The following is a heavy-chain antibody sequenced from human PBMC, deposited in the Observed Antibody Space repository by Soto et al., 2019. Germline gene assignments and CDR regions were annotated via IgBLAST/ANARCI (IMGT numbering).Heavy chain of an antibody. CDR2: MNPNSGNT. V-gene: IGHV1-8*01. D-gene: IGHD4-17*01. CDR3: ARVHDYGDWRFDY. Sequence: ASVTVSWKASGYTFTSYDSNWVRQATGQGLEWMGWMNPNSGNTGYAQKFQGRVTMTRNTSISTAYMELSSLRSEDTAVYYCARVHDYGDWRFDYWGQGTLVTVSS. CDR1: GYTFTSYD. J-gene: IGHJ4*02.